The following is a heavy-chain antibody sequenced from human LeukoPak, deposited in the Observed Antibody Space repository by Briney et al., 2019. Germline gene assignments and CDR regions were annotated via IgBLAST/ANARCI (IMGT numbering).Heavy chain of an antibody. D-gene: IGHD2/OR15-2a*01. Sequence: GGSLRLSCAASGFPFSSYWMTWVRQAPGKGLEWVANIKQDGSEKHYVDSVKGRFTISRDNAKNSLYLQMNSLRAEDTAVYYCAREEDNADEYLREDFWGQGILVTVSS. CDR3: AREEDNADEYLREDF. V-gene: IGHV3-7*01. J-gene: IGHJ4*02. CDR1: GFPFSSYW. CDR2: IKQDGSEK.